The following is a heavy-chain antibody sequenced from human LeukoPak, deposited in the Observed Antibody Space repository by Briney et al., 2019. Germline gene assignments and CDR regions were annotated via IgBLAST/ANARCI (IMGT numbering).Heavy chain of an antibody. CDR2: TYYRSKWYN. D-gene: IGHD1-26*01. Sequence: SQTLSLTCAISGDSFSSNRAAWNWIRQSPSRGLEWLGRTYYRSKWYNDYAVSVKSRITINPDTSKNQFSLQLDSVTPEDTAVYYCAGETTTDGSPFDYWGQGTLVTVSS. CDR3: AGETTTDGSPFDY. J-gene: IGHJ4*02. CDR1: GDSFSSNRAA. V-gene: IGHV6-1*01.